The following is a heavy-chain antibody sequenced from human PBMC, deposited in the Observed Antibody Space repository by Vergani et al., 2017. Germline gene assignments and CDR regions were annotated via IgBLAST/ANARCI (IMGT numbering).Heavy chain of an antibody. CDR3: TRTAYDGVDY. D-gene: IGHD5-12*01. V-gene: IGHV3-73*01. J-gene: IGHJ4*02. Sequence: EVQLVESGGGLVQPGGSLRLSCAASGFTFSGSAMHWVRQASGKGLEWVGRIRSKANSYATAYAASVKGRFTISREDSKNTAYMQMNSLKTEDTAVYYCTRTAYDGVDYWGQGTLVTVSS. CDR2: IRSKANSYAT. CDR1: GFTFSGSA.